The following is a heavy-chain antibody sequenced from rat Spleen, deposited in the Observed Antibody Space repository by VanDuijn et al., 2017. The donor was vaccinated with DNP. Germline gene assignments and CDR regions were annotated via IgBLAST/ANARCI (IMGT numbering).Heavy chain of an antibody. D-gene: IGHD1-4*01. Sequence: EVQVVETGGGLVQPGRSLKLSCVASGFTFSSHWMYWIRQVPGKGLDWVASINKDGGGTYYQDSVKGRFTISRDNAENTVYLQMNSLRTEDTATYYWAKDGTSDGYNHFDYWGQGVMVTVSS. CDR1: GFTFSSHW. V-gene: IGHV5-58*01. J-gene: IGHJ2*01. CDR2: INKDGGGT. CDR3: AKDGTSDGYNHFDY.